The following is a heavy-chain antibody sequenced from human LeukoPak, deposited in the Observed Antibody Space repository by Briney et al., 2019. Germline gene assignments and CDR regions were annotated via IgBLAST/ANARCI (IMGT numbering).Heavy chain of an antibody. CDR3: AKDTNYYGSGSYDY. CDR1: GFTFSSYA. J-gene: IGHJ4*02. V-gene: IGHV3-23*01. D-gene: IGHD3-10*01. Sequence: GGSLRLSCAASGFTFSSYAMSWVRQAPGRGLEWVSAISGSGGSTYYADSVKGRFTISRDNSKNTLYLQVNSLRAEDTAVYYCAKDTNYYGSGSYDYWGQGTLVTVSS. CDR2: ISGSGGST.